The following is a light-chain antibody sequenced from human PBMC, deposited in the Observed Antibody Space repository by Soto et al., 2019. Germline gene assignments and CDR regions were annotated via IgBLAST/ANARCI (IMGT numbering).Light chain of an antibody. CDR2: SSS. CDR3: LQVFNFPRA. CDR1: QDIGND. J-gene: IGKJ1*01. Sequence: AIPMTQSPSSLSASVGDTVTITCRASQDIGNDLGWYQQKPGKAPKLLIYSSSSLQSGVSSRFSGSGSGREFALTISSLQPEDFATYYCLQVFNFPRAFGQGTKVDIK. V-gene: IGKV1-6*02.